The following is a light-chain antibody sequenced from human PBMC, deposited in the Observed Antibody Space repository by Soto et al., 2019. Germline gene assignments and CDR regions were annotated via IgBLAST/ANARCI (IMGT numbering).Light chain of an antibody. CDR2: DAS. V-gene: IGKV3-15*01. CDR1: QSISTN. Sequence: EIVMTQSPATLSVSPGVRATLSCRANQSISTNLAWYQQKPGQAPRLLIYDASTRATGIPARFGGSGSGTEFTLTISSLQSEDFAVYYCQQYNNWPLTFGGGTKVEIK. CDR3: QQYNNWPLT. J-gene: IGKJ4*01.